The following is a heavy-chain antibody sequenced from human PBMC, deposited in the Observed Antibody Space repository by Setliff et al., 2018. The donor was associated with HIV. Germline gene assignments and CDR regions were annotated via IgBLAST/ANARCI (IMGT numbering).Heavy chain of an antibody. CDR3: AREDYYYYGMDV. CDR2: IYTSGST. J-gene: IGHJ6*02. Sequence: SDTLSLTCTVSGDSVSSRSYYWSWIRQPPGKGLEWIGRIYTSGSTNYNPSLKSRVTISVDTSKNQFSLKLSSVTAADTAVYYCAREDYYYYGMDVWGQGTMVTVSS. CDR1: GDSVSSRSYY. V-gene: IGHV4-61*02.